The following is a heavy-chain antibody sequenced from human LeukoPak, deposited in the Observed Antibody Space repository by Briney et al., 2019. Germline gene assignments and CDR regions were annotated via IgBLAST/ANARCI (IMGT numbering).Heavy chain of an antibody. J-gene: IGHJ4*02. Sequence: SQTLSLTCAVSGGSISSGGYSWSWIRQPPGKGLEWIGYIYHNGNTYYSPSLKSRVTISVDRSKNQLSLKLSSVTAADTAMYYCASGGYSHGFDYWGQGTLVTVSS. CDR3: ASGGYSHGFDY. D-gene: IGHD5-18*01. CDR2: IYHNGNT. CDR1: GGSISSGGYS. V-gene: IGHV4-30-2*01.